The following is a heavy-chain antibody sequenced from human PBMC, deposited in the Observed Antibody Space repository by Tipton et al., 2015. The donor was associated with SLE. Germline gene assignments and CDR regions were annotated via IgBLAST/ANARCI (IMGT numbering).Heavy chain of an antibody. CDR2: IYYTGNT. D-gene: IGHD3-3*01. CDR3: ARSPRGGGYYPYYFDY. V-gene: IGHV4-59*11. Sequence: TLSLTCSVSGGSMSYHYWSWIRQPPGKGLEWIGYIYYTGNTNYNPSLKSRVTMSVDTSKSQFSLKLSSVTAANTAVYYCARSPRGGGYYPYYFDYWGQGTLVTVS. J-gene: IGHJ4*02. CDR1: GGSMSYHY.